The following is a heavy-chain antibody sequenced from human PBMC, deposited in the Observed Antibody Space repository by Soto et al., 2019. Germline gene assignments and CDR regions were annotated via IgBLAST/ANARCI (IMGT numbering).Heavy chain of an antibody. CDR3: AREQTVAASLEGNWFDP. CDR1: GYTFTAYY. J-gene: IGHJ5*02. CDR2: INPNSGGS. Sequence: QVQLVESGAEVKKPGASVKVSCKASGYTFTAYYMHWVRQAPGQGLEWMGRINPNSGGSNYAQEFQGRVTMTRDTSISTVYMELSSLRSDDTAVYYCAREQTVAASLEGNWFDPWGQGTLVTVSS. D-gene: IGHD2-15*01. V-gene: IGHV1-2*06.